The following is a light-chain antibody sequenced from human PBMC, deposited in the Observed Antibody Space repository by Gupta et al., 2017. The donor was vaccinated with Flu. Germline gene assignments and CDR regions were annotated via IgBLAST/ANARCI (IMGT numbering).Light chain of an antibody. CDR3: CSYTGRDTSPYV. Sequence: TISCTGTSGDVGSYNRVSWYRQNPGEAPKLMIFEVTKRPSGVSGRFSGSKSGNTASLTVSGLQAEDEADYYCCSYTGRDTSPYVFGSGTKVTVL. CDR2: EVT. J-gene: IGLJ1*01. CDR1: SGDVGSYNR. V-gene: IGLV2-23*02.